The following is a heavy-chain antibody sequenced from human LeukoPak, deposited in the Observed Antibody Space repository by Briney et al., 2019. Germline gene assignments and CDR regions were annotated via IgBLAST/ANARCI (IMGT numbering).Heavy chain of an antibody. J-gene: IGHJ3*02. Sequence: SETLSLTCPVSGGSISSYYWSWIRQPPGKGLEWIGYIYYSGRTNYNPSLKSRVTLSVDTSKNQFSLKLSSVTAADTAVYYCALGYSYGFDIWGQGTMVTVSS. CDR2: IYYSGRT. V-gene: IGHV4-59*08. CDR1: GGSISSYY. D-gene: IGHD5-18*01. CDR3: ALGYSYGFDI.